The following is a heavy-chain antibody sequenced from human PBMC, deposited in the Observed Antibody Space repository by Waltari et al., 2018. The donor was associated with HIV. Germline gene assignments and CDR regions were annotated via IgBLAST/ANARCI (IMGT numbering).Heavy chain of an antibody. CDR3: VKDMFGEYDY. CDR1: GFSISTYW. D-gene: IGHD3-10*02. Sequence: EVQLVVSGGGSVQHGGSLRLSCGAYGFSISTYWMHWVRQTPGKGLVWVARINEDGNTIDHAGSVRGRFTISRDSAKNTLFLQMNSLRDEDTAMYYCVKDMFGEYDYWGQGALVTVSS. CDR2: INEDGNTI. J-gene: IGHJ4*02. V-gene: IGHV3-74*01.